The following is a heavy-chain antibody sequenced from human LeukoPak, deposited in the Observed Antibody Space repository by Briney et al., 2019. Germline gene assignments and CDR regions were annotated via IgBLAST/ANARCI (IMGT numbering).Heavy chain of an antibody. D-gene: IGHD2-21*01. Sequence: ASVKVSCKASGYTFTSYGISWVRQAPGQGFEWMGWISAYNGNTNYAQKLQGRVTMTTDTSTSTAYMKLRSLRSDDTAVYYCARLADAEYFQHWGQGTLVTVSS. CDR2: ISAYNGNT. V-gene: IGHV1-18*04. CDR3: ARLADAEYFQH. J-gene: IGHJ1*01. CDR1: GYTFTSYG.